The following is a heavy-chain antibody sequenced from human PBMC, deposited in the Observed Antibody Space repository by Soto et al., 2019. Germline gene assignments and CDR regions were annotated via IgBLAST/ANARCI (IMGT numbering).Heavy chain of an antibody. V-gene: IGHV3-7*01. Sequence: GGSLRLSCAASGFTFSSYWMSWVRQAPGKGLEWVANIKQDGSEKYYVDSVKGRFTISRDNAKNSLYLQMNSLRAEDTAVYYCARDKRTNYCSGGSCFLLYYYYGMDVWGQGTTVTVSS. CDR3: ARDKRTNYCSGGSCFLLYYYYGMDV. D-gene: IGHD2-15*01. CDR1: GFTFSSYW. CDR2: IKQDGSEK. J-gene: IGHJ6*02.